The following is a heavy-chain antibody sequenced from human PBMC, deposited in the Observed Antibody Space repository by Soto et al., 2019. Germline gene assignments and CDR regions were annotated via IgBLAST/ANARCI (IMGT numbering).Heavy chain of an antibody. D-gene: IGHD2-15*01. CDR3: AKGGGLGTPRGISTCYCPIDY. CDR1: GFSFSTYT. V-gene: IGHV3-23*01. Sequence: EVQLLQSGGGLVQPGGSLRLSCAASGFSFSTYTMSWLRQAPGKGLEWVSCFSGSGGSTYYADSVKGRFTISRDNCKNTLYLQRNSLRAEDTAVYYCAKGGGLGTPRGISTCYCPIDYWGQGTLVTVSS. CDR2: FSGSGGST. J-gene: IGHJ4*02.